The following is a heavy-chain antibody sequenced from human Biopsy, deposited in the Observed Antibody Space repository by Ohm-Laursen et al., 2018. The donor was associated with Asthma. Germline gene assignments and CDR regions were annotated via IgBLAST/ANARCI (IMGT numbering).Heavy chain of an antibody. J-gene: IGHJ4*02. V-gene: IGHV4-39*01. CDR2: ISYTGSA. CDR3: ARHWDWGSFFDY. D-gene: IGHD7-27*01. Sequence: PSETLSLTCTVSGGSMSSSSYYWGWIRQPPGKGLEWMGSISYTGSAYHNPSLKSRFTISVDTSKNRFSLKLSSVTAADTAAYYCARHWDWGSFFDYWGQGTPVTVSS. CDR1: GGSMSSSSYY.